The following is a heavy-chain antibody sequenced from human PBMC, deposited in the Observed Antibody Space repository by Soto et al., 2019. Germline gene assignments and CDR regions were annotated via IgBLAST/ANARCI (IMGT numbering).Heavy chain of an antibody. CDR1: GFTFSSYA. Sequence: QVQLVESGGGVVQPGRSLRLSCAASGFTFSSYAVHWVRQAPGKGLEWVAVISYDGSNKYYADSVKGRFTISRDNSKNTLYLQMNSLRAEDTAVYYCARDRIVATINYYYGMDVWGQGTTVTVSS. CDR2: ISYDGSNK. CDR3: ARDRIVATINYYYGMDV. D-gene: IGHD5-12*01. V-gene: IGHV3-30-3*01. J-gene: IGHJ6*02.